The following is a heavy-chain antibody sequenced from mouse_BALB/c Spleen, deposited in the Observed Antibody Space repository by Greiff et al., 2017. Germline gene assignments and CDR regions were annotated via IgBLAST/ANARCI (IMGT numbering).Heavy chain of an antibody. V-gene: IGHV1-18*01. CDR1: GYSFTGYT. J-gene: IGHJ4*01. CDR3: ARDYYGSFYAMDY. Sequence: VHVKQSGPELVKPGASMKISCKASGYSFTGYTMNWVKQSHGKNLEWIGLINPYNGGTSYNQKFKGKATLTVDKSSSTAYMELLSLTSEDSAVYYCARDYYGSFYAMDYWGQGTSVTVSS. D-gene: IGHD1-1*01. CDR2: INPYNGGT.